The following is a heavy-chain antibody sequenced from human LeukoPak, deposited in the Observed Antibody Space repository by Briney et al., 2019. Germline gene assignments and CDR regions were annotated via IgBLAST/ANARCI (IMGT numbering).Heavy chain of an antibody. J-gene: IGHJ4*02. CDR3: AKRGIVIRAVIIIGFHKEAYYFDY. CDR2: ISSSSSYI. CDR1: GFTFSSYS. V-gene: IGHV3-21*04. D-gene: IGHD3-10*01. Sequence: PGGSLRLSCAASGFTFSSYSMNWVRQAPGKGLEWVSSISSSSSYIYYADSVKGRFIISRDTSKNTVYLQMNSLRVEDTAVYFCAKRGIVIRAVIIIGFHKEAYYFDYWGQGILVTVSS.